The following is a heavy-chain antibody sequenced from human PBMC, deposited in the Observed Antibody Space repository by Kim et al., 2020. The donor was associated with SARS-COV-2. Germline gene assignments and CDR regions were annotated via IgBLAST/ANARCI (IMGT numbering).Heavy chain of an antibody. J-gene: IGHJ4*02. CDR3: ARAGDDTAMVYFDY. Sequence: TPTPKSRVTISVDTSNNQFSLKLSSVTAADTAVYYCARAGDDTAMVYFDYWGQGTLVTVSS. V-gene: IGHV4-59*01. D-gene: IGHD5-18*01.